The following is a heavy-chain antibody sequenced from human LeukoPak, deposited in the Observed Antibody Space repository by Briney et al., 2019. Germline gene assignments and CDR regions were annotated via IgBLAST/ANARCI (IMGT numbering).Heavy chain of an antibody. Sequence: GGSLRLSCAASGFTFDDYGMSWVRQAPGEGPEWVSGINWNGGSTGYADSVKGRFTISRDNAKNSLYLQMNSLRAEDTALYYCARVGREGYYFDYWGQGTLVTVSS. D-gene: IGHD3-10*01. J-gene: IGHJ4*02. CDR1: GFTFDDYG. V-gene: IGHV3-20*04. CDR3: ARVGREGYYFDY. CDR2: INWNGGST.